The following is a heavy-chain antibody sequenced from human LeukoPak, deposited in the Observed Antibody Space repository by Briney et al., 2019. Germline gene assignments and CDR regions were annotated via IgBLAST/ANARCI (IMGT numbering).Heavy chain of an antibody. J-gene: IGHJ4*02. CDR1: GFTFSSYW. V-gene: IGHV3-7*01. CDR3: ARDRGYSGYDVLFDY. Sequence: GGSLRLSCAASGFTFSSYWMSWVRQARGKGLEWVANIKQDGSEKYYVDSVKGRFTISRDNAKNSLYLQMNSLRAEDTAVYYCARDRGYSGYDVLFDYWGQGTPVTVSS. D-gene: IGHD5-12*01. CDR2: IKQDGSEK.